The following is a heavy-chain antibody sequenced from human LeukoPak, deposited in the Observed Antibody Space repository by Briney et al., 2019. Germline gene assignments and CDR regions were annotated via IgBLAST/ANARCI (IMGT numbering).Heavy chain of an antibody. CDR3: AREIGFGELFHDAFDI. CDR1: GGSINSGSYY. V-gene: IGHV4-61*02. J-gene: IGHJ3*02. D-gene: IGHD3-10*01. CDR2: IYSSGST. Sequence: SQTLSLTCTVSGGSINSGSYYWSWIRQPAGKGLEWIGRIYSSGSTNFNPSLKSRVTISQDTSKNQVSLQLNSVTPEDTAVYYCAREIGFGELFHDAFDIWGQGTMVTVSS.